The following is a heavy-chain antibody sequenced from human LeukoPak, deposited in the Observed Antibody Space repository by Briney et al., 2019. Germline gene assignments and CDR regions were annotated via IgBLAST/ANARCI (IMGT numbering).Heavy chain of an antibody. D-gene: IGHD3-16*01. V-gene: IGHV3-33*01. CDR2: IWYDGSNK. CDR3: AREAYSNLGDGGAWFDY. J-gene: IGHJ4*02. Sequence: PGGSLRLSCAASGFTFSSYGMHWVRQAPGKGLEWVGVIWYDGSNKYYADYVKGRFTISRDNSKNTLYMQMNSLRAEDTAVYYCAREAYSNLGDGGAWFDYWGQGTLVTVSS. CDR1: GFTFSSYG.